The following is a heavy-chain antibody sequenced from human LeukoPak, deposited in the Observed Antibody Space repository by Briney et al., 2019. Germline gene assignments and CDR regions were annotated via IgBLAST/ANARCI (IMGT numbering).Heavy chain of an antibody. CDR1: GYTLNKSW. CDR3: ARGGRFYSIGWYPLDY. D-gene: IGHD6-19*01. J-gene: IGHJ4*02. Sequence: PGGSLRLSCAPSGYTLNKSWMSWVRQAPGKGPEWVANIKEGGTQKYHLDSVTGRLTISRDNAETSLYLQMNSLRDEDTAVYYCARGGRFYSIGWYPLDYWGQGTLFTVSS. CDR2: IKEGGTQK. V-gene: IGHV3-7*01.